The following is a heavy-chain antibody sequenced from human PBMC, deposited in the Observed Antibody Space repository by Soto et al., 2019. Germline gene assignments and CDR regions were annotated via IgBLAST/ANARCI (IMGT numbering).Heavy chain of an antibody. CDR2: ISAYNGNT. CDR1: GYTFTSYG. CDR3: ARDVLSDHAFDI. V-gene: IGHV1-18*01. Sequence: ASVKVSCKASGYTFTSYGISWVRQAPGQGLEWMGWISAYNGNTNYAQKLQGRVTMTTDTSTSTAYMELRSLRSGDTAVYYCARDVLSDHAFDIWGQGTMVTVSS. J-gene: IGHJ3*02.